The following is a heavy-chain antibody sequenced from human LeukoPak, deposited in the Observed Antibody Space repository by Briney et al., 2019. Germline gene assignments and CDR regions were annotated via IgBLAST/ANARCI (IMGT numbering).Heavy chain of an antibody. CDR1: GFTFSSYS. J-gene: IGHJ4*02. CDR3: AREAGDSDY. V-gene: IGHV3-21*06. D-gene: IGHD6-19*01. Sequence: PGGSLRLSCAASGFTFSSYSMIWVRQAPGKGLEWVSSISSSSTYMYYADSLKGRFTISRDNAKNSLYLQMCSLRAEDTAVYYCAREAGDSDYWGQGTLVTVSS. CDR2: ISSSSTYM.